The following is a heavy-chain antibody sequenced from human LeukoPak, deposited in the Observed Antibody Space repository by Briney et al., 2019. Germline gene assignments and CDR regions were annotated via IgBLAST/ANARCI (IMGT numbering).Heavy chain of an antibody. CDR1: GFTVSSNY. CDR2: IYSGGST. J-gene: IGHJ4*02. Sequence: GGSLRLSCAASGFTVSSNYMSWVRQAPGKGLEWVSVIYSGGSTYYADSVKGRFTISRDNSKNTLYLQMNSLRAEDTDVYYCARGVVGATSDLDYWGQGILVTVCS. D-gene: IGHD1-26*01. CDR3: ARGVVGATSDLDY. V-gene: IGHV3-53*01.